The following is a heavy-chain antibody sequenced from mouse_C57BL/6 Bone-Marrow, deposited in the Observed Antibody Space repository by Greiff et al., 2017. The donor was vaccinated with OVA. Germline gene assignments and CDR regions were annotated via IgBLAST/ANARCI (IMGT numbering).Heavy chain of an antibody. V-gene: IGHV5-12*01. D-gene: IGHD1-1*01. J-gene: IGHJ4*01. CDR1: GFTFSDYY. CDR2: ISNGGGST. CDR3: ARHYYGRGDY. Sequence: EVKLMESGGGLVQPGGSLKLSCAASGFTFSDYYMYWVRQTPGKRLEWVAYISNGGGSTYYPDTVKGRFTISRDNAKNTLYLQMSRLKSEDTAMYYCARHYYGRGDYWGQGTSVTVSS.